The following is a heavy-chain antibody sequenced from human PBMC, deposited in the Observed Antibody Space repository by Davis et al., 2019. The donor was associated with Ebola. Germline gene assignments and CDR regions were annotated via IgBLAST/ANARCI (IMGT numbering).Heavy chain of an antibody. V-gene: IGHV4-34*01. CDR2: INHSGST. Sequence: SETLSLTCAVYGGSFTGYYWSWIRPPPGKGLEWIGEINHSGSTNYNPSLKSRVTISVDTSKNQFSLKLSSVTAADTAVYYCAREGYCSGGSCYGVDHAFDIWGQGTMVTVSS. D-gene: IGHD2-15*01. J-gene: IGHJ3*02. CDR1: GGSFTGYY. CDR3: AREGYCSGGSCYGVDHAFDI.